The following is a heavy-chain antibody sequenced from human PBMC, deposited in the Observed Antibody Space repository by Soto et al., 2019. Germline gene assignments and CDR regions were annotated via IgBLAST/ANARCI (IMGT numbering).Heavy chain of an antibody. CDR2: INPNSGGT. V-gene: IGHV1-2*04. Sequence: QVQLVQSGAEVKKPGASVKVSCKASGYTFTGYYMHWVRQAPGQGLEWMGWINPNSGGTNYAQKFQGWVTMTRDTSIGTAYMELSRLRSDDTAVYYCARDPHYGDYVGYYGMDVWGQGTTVTVSS. CDR1: GYTFTGYY. J-gene: IGHJ6*02. D-gene: IGHD4-17*01. CDR3: ARDPHYGDYVGYYGMDV.